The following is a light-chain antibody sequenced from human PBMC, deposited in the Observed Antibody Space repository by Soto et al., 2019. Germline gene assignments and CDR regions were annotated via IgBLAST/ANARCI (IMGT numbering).Light chain of an antibody. J-gene: IGKJ1*01. CDR2: KAS. CDR3: HQRQSWPRT. V-gene: IGKV1-5*03. CDR1: QSISSW. Sequence: DIQMTQSPSTLSASVGDRVTITCRASQSISSWLAWYQQRPGKAPKLLIHKASNLESGIPARFSGSGSGTDFTLTISSLEPEDFAVYYCHQRQSWPRTFGQGTKVDIK.